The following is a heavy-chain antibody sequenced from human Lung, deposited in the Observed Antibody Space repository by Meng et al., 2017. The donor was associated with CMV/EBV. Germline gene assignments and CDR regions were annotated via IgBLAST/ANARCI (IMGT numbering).Heavy chain of an antibody. D-gene: IGHD3-10*01. Sequence: GESLKISCAASGFTFSSYCMHWVRQAPGKGLVWVSRINSDGSSTSYADSVKGRFTISRDNAKNTLYLQMNSLRAEDTAVYYCARDLRVRGVKGGSRYYGMDVWGQGTTVTVSS. CDR3: ARDLRVRGVKGGSRYYGMDV. J-gene: IGHJ6*02. CDR2: INSDGSST. V-gene: IGHV3-74*01. CDR1: GFTFSSYC.